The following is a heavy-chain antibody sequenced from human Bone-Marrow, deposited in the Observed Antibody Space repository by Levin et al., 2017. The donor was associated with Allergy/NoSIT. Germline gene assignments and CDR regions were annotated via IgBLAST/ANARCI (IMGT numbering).Heavy chain of an antibody. CDR1: GYSISRGYY. Sequence: SQTLSLTCTVSGYSISRGYYWGWIRQPPGKNLEWIGRIYHDGDPYYNPSLRSRVTMSVDTSNNQFSLQLTSVTAADTAVYYCARAEVGDFDFWGQGLLVTVSS. V-gene: IGHV4-38-2*02. CDR2: IYHDGDP. D-gene: IGHD3-16*01. CDR3: ARAEVGDFDF. J-gene: IGHJ4*02.